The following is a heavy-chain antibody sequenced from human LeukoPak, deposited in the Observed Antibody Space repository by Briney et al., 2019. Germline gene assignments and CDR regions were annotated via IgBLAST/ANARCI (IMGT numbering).Heavy chain of an antibody. Sequence: SETLSLTCTVSGGSISSYYWGWVRQPPGKGLEWIGIIYHSGSTFFNPSLKSRVTISVDTSKNHLSLKLSSVTAADTAVYYCARLGARNAFDIWGQGTVVTVSS. J-gene: IGHJ3*02. CDR3: ARLGARNAFDI. V-gene: IGHV4-38-2*02. CDR2: IYHSGST. CDR1: GGSISSYY.